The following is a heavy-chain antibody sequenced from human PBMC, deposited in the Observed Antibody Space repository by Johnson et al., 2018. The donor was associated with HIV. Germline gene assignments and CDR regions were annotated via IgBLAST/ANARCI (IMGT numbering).Heavy chain of an antibody. V-gene: IGHV3-30*04. J-gene: IGHJ3*02. CDR1: GFTFSSYA. Sequence: VQLVESGGGVVQPGRSLRLSCAASGFTFSSYAMHWVRQAPGKGLEWVAVISYDGSNKYYADSVKGRFTISRDNSKNTLYLQMNSLRAEDTAGYYGARDKCIAARPDAVDIWGQGTMVTVSS. D-gene: IGHD6-6*01. CDR3: ARDKCIAARPDAVDI. CDR2: ISYDGSNK.